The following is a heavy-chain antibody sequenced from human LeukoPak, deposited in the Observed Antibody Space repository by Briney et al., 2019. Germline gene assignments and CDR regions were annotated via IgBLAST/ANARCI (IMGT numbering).Heavy chain of an antibody. D-gene: IGHD6-19*01. V-gene: IGHV3-7*01. Sequence: GGYLRLSCGASGFTFSNYYMSWVRQAPGKGLEWVAIIKGDGSEIKYVDSVKGRFTISRDNARNSVYLQMNSLRVEDTAVYYCARGSGWLLDSWGHGTLVTVSS. J-gene: IGHJ5*01. CDR3: ARGSGWLLDS. CDR1: GFTFSNYY. CDR2: IKGDGSEI.